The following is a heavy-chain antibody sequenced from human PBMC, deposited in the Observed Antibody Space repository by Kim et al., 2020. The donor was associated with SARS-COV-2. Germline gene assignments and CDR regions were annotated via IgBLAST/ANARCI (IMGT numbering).Heavy chain of an antibody. V-gene: IGHV1-8*01. CDR1: GYTFTSYD. J-gene: IGHJ4*02. Sequence: ASVKVSCKASGYTFTSYDINWVRQATGQGLEWMGWMNPNSGNTGYAQKFQGRVTMTRNTSISTAYMELSSLRSEATAVYYCARVGGIAAAGKGLGYWGQGTLVTVSS. D-gene: IGHD6-13*01. CDR2: MNPNSGNT. CDR3: ARVGGIAAAGKGLGY.